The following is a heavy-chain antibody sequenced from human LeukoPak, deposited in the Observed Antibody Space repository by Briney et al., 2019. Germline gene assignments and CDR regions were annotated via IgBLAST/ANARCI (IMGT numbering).Heavy chain of an antibody. D-gene: IGHD5-12*01. V-gene: IGHV1-2*02. CDR3: ARVAVVATRSVAYWFDP. J-gene: IGHJ5*02. CDR2: INPNSGGT. CDR1: GYTFTSYG. Sequence: ASVKVSCKASGYTFTSYGISWVRQAPGQGLEWMGWINPNSGGTNYAQKFQGRVTMTRDTSISTAYMELSRLRSDDTAVYYCARVAVVATRSVAYWFDPWGQGTLVTVSS.